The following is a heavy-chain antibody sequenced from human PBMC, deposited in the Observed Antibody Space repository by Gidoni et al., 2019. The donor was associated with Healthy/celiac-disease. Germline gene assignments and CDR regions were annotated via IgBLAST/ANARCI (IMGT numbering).Heavy chain of an antibody. CDR3: ARGSRGYYDT. J-gene: IGHJ3*02. D-gene: IGHD3-22*01. CDR2: ISSSSSTI. Sequence: EVQLVESGGGLVQPGGSLRLSWAASGFTFSSYSMNWVRQAPGKGLGWVSYISSSSSTIYYADSVKGRFTISRDNAKNSLYLQMNSLRAEDTAVYYCARGSRGYYDTWGQGTMVTVSS. V-gene: IGHV3-48*01. CDR1: GFTFSSYS.